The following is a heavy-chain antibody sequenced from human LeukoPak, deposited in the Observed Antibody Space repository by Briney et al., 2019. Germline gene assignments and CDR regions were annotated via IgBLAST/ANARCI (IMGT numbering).Heavy chain of an antibody. Sequence: GGSLRLSCAASGFTFRSYAMHWVRQAPGKGLEWVAVISYDGDDGSNIYYADSVKGRFTISRDNSKNTLYLQMNSLRAEDTAVYYCAKGPWRGPFDYWGQGTLVTVSS. J-gene: IGHJ4*02. V-gene: IGHV3-30-3*01. CDR3: AKGPWRGPFDY. D-gene: IGHD5-12*01. CDR2: ISYDGDDGSNI. CDR1: GFTFRSYA.